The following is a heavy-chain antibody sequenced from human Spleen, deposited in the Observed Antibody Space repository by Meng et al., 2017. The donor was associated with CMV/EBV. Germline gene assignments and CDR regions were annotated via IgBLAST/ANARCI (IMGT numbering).Heavy chain of an antibody. CDR2: IRSKAYGETI. D-gene: IGHD3-3*01. CDR1: GFTFGDYV. CDR3: TRFPQDFWSGYSYFDY. V-gene: IGHV3-49*04. Sequence: GGSLRLSCTTSGFTFGDYVMTWVRQAPGKGLEWVGFIRSKAYGETIEYAASVKGRFTISRDDSKSIAYLQMNSLETEDTGVYYCTRFPQDFWSGYSYFDYWGQGTLVTVSS. J-gene: IGHJ4*02.